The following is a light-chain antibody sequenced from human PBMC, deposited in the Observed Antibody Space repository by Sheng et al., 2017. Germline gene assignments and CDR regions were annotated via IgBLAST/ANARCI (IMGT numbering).Light chain of an antibody. Sequence: QAALTQPGSLSASLGASASLTCTLDSDINVAISRIYWYQQRPGSPPQYLLRYRSDSDKQQGSGVPSRFSGSKNASANAGILLISGLQSEDEADYYCMIWHSSAWVFGGGTKLTVL. CDR1: SDINVAISR. CDR3: MIWHSSAWV. CDR2: YRSDSDK. V-gene: IGLV5-45*01. J-gene: IGLJ3*02.